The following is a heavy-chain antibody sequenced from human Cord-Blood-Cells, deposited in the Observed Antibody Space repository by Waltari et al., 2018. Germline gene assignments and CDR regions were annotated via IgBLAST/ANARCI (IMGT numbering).Heavy chain of an antibody. J-gene: IGHJ3*02. Sequence: QVQLQQWGAGLLKPSETLSLTCAVYGGSFSGYYCSWIRHPPGKGLEWMGELNHSGSTNSNPSLKSRVTISVDTSKNQFSLKLSSVTAADTAVYYCARVHCSGGSCYGAFDIWGQGTMVTVSS. CDR1: GGSFSGYY. V-gene: IGHV4-34*01. D-gene: IGHD2-15*01. CDR2: LNHSGST. CDR3: ARVHCSGGSCYGAFDI.